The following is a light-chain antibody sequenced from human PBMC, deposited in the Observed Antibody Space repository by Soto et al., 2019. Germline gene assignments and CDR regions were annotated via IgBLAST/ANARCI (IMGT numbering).Light chain of an antibody. Sequence: AIRMTQSSSSLSASTGDRVTITCRASQGISSYLAWYQQKPGKAPKLLIYAASTLQSGVPSRFSGSGSGTDFTLTISCLQSEDFATYYCQQYYSYPRTFGQGTKLEIK. CDR2: AAS. CDR1: QGISSY. J-gene: IGKJ2*01. CDR3: QQYYSYPRT. V-gene: IGKV1-8*01.